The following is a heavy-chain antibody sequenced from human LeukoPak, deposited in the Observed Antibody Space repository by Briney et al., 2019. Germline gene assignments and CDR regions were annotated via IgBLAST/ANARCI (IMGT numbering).Heavy chain of an antibody. Sequence: GGSLRLSCVASGFTFSTYWMSWVRQTPGKGLEWVASIKQDGSEKYYVDSVKGRSTISRDNAKNSLYLQMNSLRAEDTAVYYCARGRRSYWGQGTLVTVSS. CDR1: GFTFSTYW. CDR2: IKQDGSEK. J-gene: IGHJ4*02. CDR3: ARGRRSY. V-gene: IGHV3-7*01.